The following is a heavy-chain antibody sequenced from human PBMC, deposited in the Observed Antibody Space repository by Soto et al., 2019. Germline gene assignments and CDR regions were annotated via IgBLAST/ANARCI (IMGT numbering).Heavy chain of an antibody. CDR2: ISGSGGST. J-gene: IGHJ6*02. V-gene: IGHV3-23*01. Sequence: SLEICCAASGFTFSTHGTSWVRQAPGKGLEWVSAISGSGGSTYYADSVKGRFTISRDNSKNTLYLQMNSLRAEDTAVYCCASTWGVPAAISYYGMDVWGQGTTVTVSS. CDR1: GFTFSTHG. CDR3: ASTWGVPAAISYYGMDV. D-gene: IGHD2-2*01.